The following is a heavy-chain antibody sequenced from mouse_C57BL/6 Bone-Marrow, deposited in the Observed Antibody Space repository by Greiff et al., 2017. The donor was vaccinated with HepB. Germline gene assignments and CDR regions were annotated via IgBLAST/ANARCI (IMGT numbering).Heavy chain of an antibody. V-gene: IGHV5-6*01. Sequence: EVKLMESGGDLVKPGGSLKLSCAASGFTFSSYGMSWVRQTPDKRLEWVATISSGGSYTYYPDSVKGRFTISRDNAKNTLYLQMSSLKSEDTAMYYCARNYGPYFDYWGQGTALTVSS. CDR1: GFTFSSYG. J-gene: IGHJ2*01. CDR3: ARNYGPYFDY. D-gene: IGHD1-1*01. CDR2: ISSGGSYT.